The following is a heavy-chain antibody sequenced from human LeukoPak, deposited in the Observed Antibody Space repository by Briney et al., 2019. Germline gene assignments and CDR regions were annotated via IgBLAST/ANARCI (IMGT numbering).Heavy chain of an antibody. D-gene: IGHD2-2*01. CDR3: ARGGCSSTSCYSTRWHYYYYMDV. CDR1: GGSISSGSYY. Sequence: SQTLSLTCTVSGGSISSGSYYWSWIRQPAGKGLEWIGRIYTSGSTNYNPSLKSRVTISVDTSKNQFSLKLSSVTAADTAVYYCARGGCSSTSCYSTRWHYYYYMDVWGKGTTVTVSS. J-gene: IGHJ6*03. V-gene: IGHV4-61*02. CDR2: IYTSGST.